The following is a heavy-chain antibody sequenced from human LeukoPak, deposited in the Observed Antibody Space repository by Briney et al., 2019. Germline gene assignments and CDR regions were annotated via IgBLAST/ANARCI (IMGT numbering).Heavy chain of an antibody. J-gene: IGHJ3*02. CDR2: IIPIFGTA. Sequence: SVKVSCKASGGTFSSYAISWVRQAPGQGLEWMGGIIPIFGTANYAQKFQGRVTITTDESTGTAYMELSSLRSEDTAVYYCASTKSYYYGSSGYSDHDAFDIWGQGTMVTVSS. V-gene: IGHV1-69*05. CDR3: ASTKSYYYGSSGYSDHDAFDI. CDR1: GGTFSSYA. D-gene: IGHD3-22*01.